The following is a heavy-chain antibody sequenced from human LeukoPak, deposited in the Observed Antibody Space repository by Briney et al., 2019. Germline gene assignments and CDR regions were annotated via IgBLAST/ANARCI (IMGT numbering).Heavy chain of an antibody. CDR1: GYTFTSYY. J-gene: IGHJ6*03. CDR2: INPSGGST. D-gene: IGHD3-10*01. Sequence: ASVKVSFKASGYTFTSYYLYWVRQAPGQGLEWMGIINPSGGSTNYAQKFQGRVTMTRDTSTSTVYMELSSLRSEDTAVYYCARGPRFTLIRGGQWYFYMDVWGKGTTVTISS. CDR3: ARGPRFTLIRGGQWYFYMDV. V-gene: IGHV1-46*01.